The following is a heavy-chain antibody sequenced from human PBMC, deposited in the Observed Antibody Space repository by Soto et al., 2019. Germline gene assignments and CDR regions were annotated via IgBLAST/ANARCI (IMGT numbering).Heavy chain of an antibody. CDR2: ISSSSRYP. CDR3: VRGGGGGLFDP. J-gene: IGHJ5*02. D-gene: IGHD2-15*01. CDR1: GFTFSSYS. Sequence: LSCAASGFTFSSYSMNWVRQAPGKGLEWVSSISSSSRYPAYADSVKGRFTISRDNAKRSLYLQMMSLTAEDTAIYYCVRGGGGGLFDPWGQGTMVTVSS. V-gene: IGHV3-21*01.